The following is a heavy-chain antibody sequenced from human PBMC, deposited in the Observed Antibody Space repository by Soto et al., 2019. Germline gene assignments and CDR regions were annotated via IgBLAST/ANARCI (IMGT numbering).Heavy chain of an antibody. D-gene: IGHD3-16*01. Sequence: EVQLVESGGGLVQPGGSLRLSCAASGFTVSSKYMNWVRQAPGKGLEWVSVLYSGGTTYYADSVKGRFIISRDNSKNTLYLQMNSLRAEDTAVYYCARGGRRDLGGAYCFDYWGQGTLVTVSS. CDR2: LYSGGTT. J-gene: IGHJ4*02. V-gene: IGHV3-66*01. CDR1: GFTVSSKY. CDR3: ARGGRRDLGGAYCFDY.